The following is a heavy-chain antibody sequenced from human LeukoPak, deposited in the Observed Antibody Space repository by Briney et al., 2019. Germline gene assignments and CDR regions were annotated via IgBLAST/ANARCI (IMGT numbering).Heavy chain of an antibody. CDR1: GFTFSRHW. V-gene: IGHV3-7*05. D-gene: IGHD2-2*01. CDR3: VRDIVPPGLFWDY. CDR2: IGPNGNEK. Sequence: GGSLRLSCAASGFTFSRHWMSWVRQPPGKGLEWVANIGPNGNEKYYVDSVKGRFTVSRDNAKSSLYLQMNSLRADDTAVYYCVRDIVPPGLFWDYWGQGILVTVSS. J-gene: IGHJ4*02.